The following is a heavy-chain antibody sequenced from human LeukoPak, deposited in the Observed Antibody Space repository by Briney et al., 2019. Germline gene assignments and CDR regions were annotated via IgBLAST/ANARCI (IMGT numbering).Heavy chain of an antibody. V-gene: IGHV4-61*02. CDR2: IYTSGST. CDR1: GGSISSGSYY. Sequence: SQTLSLTCTVSGGSISSGSYYWSWIRQPAGKGLEWIGRIYTSGSTNYNPSLKSRVTISVDTSKNQFSPKLSSVTAADTAVYYCARGVLYYDILTGYLDYYMDVWGKGTTVTISS. J-gene: IGHJ6*03. D-gene: IGHD3-9*01. CDR3: ARGVLYYDILTGYLDYYMDV.